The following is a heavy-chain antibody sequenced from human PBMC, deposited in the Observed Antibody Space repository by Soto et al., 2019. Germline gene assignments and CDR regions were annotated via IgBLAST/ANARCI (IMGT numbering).Heavy chain of an antibody. V-gene: IGHV3-30-3*01. D-gene: IGHD2-2*02. CDR2: ISYGGDIE. Sequence: GESLTIAFASSGFTFSPYTMHWVRQAPGKGLKWVALISYGGDIENHADSVKDRITISRDNSKNTVSLHMTSLRAEDTAVYYCARGGFCGGTTCYTNFHYGMDVWGQGTTVTVSS. J-gene: IGHJ6*01. CDR1: GFTFSPYT. CDR3: ARGGFCGGTTCYTNFHYGMDV.